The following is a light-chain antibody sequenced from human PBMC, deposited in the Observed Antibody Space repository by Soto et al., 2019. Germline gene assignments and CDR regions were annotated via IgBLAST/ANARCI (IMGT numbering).Light chain of an antibody. CDR2: EVT. V-gene: IGLV2-14*01. CDR1: SSDVGAYNY. CDR3: NSYTSTSARV. J-gene: IGLJ1*01. Sequence: QSVLTQPASVSGSPGQWITISCTGTSSDVGAYNYVSWYQHRPGRAPKLIIYEVTNRPSGVSNRFSGSKSGNTASLRISDLQSEDEADYYCNSYTSTSARVFGTGTKVTVL.